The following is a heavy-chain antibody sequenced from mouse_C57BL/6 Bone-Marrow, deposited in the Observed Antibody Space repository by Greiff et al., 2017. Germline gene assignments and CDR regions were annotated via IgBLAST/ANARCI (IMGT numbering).Heavy chain of an antibody. J-gene: IGHJ3*01. Sequence: VQLQQSGAELVRPGASVKLSCTASGFNIKDYYMHWVKQRPEQGLEWIGWIDPENGDTEYASKFQGKATITADTSSNTAYLQLSSLTSEDTAVYYCTTDYGGGFAYWGQGTLVTVSA. CDR1: GFNIKDYY. CDR2: IDPENGDT. V-gene: IGHV14-4*01. CDR3: TTDYGGGFAY. D-gene: IGHD1-1*01.